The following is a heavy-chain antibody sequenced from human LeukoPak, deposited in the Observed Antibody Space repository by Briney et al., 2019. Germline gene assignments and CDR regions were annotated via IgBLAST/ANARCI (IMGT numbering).Heavy chain of an antibody. V-gene: IGHV4-59*01. CDR1: GGSISSYH. J-gene: IGHJ3*02. D-gene: IGHD3-22*01. Sequence: PSETLSLTCTVSGGSISSYHWSWIRQPPGKGLEWIGYIYYSGSTNYNPYLKSRVTISVDTSKNQFSLKLSSVTAADTAVYYCARSPYYDGAFDIWGQGTMVTVSS. CDR2: IYYSGST. CDR3: ARSPYYDGAFDI.